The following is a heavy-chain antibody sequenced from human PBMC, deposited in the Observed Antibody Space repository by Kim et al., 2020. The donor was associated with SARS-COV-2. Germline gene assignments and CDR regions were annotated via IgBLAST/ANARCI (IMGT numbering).Heavy chain of an antibody. CDR3: ARAVGRWLQSSY. D-gene: IGHD5-18*01. V-gene: IGHV1-3*01. CDR1: GYTFITFP. Sequence: ASVKVSCKASGYTFITFPLHWVRQAPGQGLECLGCISPGHGTTKYSQKFQGRVTITTDKSADTAYMELSSLTPEDTAVYYCARAVGRWLQSSYWCQGTLVSVST. CDR2: ISPGHGTT. J-gene: IGHJ4*02.